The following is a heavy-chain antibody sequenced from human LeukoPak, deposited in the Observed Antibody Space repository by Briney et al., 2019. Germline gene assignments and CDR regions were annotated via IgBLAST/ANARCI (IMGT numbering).Heavy chain of an antibody. CDR3: AKELYYYDSSGSFDS. CDR1: VFAFSSHA. D-gene: IGHD3-22*01. J-gene: IGHJ4*02. CDR2: IGVGGGDT. V-gene: IGHV3-23*01. Sequence: GASLRLSCAGSVFAFSSHAMSWVRQAPGKGLEWVSGIGVGGGDTYYADSVKGRFTISRDNSKNTLYLQMNSLRGEDTAVYYCAKELYYYDSSGSFDSWGQGTLVAVSS.